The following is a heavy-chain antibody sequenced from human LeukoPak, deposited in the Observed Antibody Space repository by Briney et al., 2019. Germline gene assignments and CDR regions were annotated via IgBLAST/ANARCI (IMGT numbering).Heavy chain of an antibody. D-gene: IGHD6-19*01. Sequence: SEILSLTCAVYGGSFSGYYWSWIRQPPGKGLEWIGEINHSGSTNYNPSLKSRVTISVDTSKNQFSLKLSSVTAADTAVYYCARGGSRGYSSAWYVEYFQHWGQGTLVTVSS. CDR2: INHSGST. CDR1: GGSFSGYY. J-gene: IGHJ1*01. CDR3: ARGGSRGYSSAWYVEYFQH. V-gene: IGHV4-34*01.